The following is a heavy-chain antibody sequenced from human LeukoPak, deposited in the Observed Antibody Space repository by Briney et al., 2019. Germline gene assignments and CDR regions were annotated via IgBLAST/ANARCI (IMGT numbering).Heavy chain of an antibody. Sequence: SETLSLTCTVSGGSISSYYWSWIRDPPGKGLEWIGYIYYSGSTNYNPSLKSRVTISVDTSKNQFSLKLSSVTAADTAVYYCARAPNRDGAFDIWGQGTMVTVSS. D-gene: IGHD5-24*01. CDR3: ARAPNRDGAFDI. V-gene: IGHV4-59*01. CDR2: IYYSGST. CDR1: GGSISSYY. J-gene: IGHJ3*02.